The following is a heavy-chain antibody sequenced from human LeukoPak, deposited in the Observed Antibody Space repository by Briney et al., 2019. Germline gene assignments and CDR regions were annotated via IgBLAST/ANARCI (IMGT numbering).Heavy chain of an antibody. V-gene: IGHV1-18*01. CDR1: GYTFTSYG. Sequence: ASVKVSCKASGYTFTSYGISWVRQAPGQGLEWMGWISAYNGNTNYAQKLQGRVTMTTDKSTSTAYMELSSLRSEDTAVYYCARGRLTSSWFDPWGQGTLVTVSS. J-gene: IGHJ5*02. CDR3: ARGRLTSSWFDP. D-gene: IGHD1-14*01. CDR2: ISAYNGNT.